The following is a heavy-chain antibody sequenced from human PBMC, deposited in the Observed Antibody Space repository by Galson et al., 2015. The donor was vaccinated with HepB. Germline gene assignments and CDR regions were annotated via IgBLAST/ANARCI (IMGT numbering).Heavy chain of an antibody. CDR3: ARVFSSGWYPPRGEFDP. V-gene: IGHV3-66*02. CDR1: GFTVSSNY. Sequence: SLRLSCAASGFTVSSNYMSWVRQAPGKGLEWVSVIYSGGNTYYADSVKGRFTISRDNSKNTLYLQMNSLRAEDTAVYYCARVFSSGWYPPRGEFDPWGQGTLVTVSS. D-gene: IGHD6-19*01. J-gene: IGHJ5*02. CDR2: IYSGGNT.